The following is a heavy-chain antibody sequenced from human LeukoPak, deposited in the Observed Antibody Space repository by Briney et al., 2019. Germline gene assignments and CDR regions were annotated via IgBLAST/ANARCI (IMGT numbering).Heavy chain of an antibody. D-gene: IGHD3-9*01. CDR2: INYNENT. J-gene: IGHJ5*02. V-gene: IGHV4-39*07. CDR1: GGSISSSNYY. Sequence: SETLSLTCTVSGGSISSSNYYWGWIRQPPGKGLEWIGSINYNENTYYSPSLKSRVTISVDTSRNQFSLKLSSVTAADTAVYYCARRAGLRYFDWRGWFDPWGQGTLVTVSS. CDR3: ARRAGLRYFDWRGWFDP.